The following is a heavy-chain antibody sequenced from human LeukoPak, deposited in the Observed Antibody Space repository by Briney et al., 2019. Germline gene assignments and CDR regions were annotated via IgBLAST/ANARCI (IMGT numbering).Heavy chain of an antibody. CDR1: GYTFTSYG. D-gene: IGHD6-19*01. V-gene: IGHV1-18*01. CDR3: ARIRRAVVGYFYGMDV. J-gene: IGHJ6*02. CDR2: ISAYNGNT. Sequence: ASVKVSCKASGYTFTSYGISWVRQAPGQGLEWMGWISAYNGNTNYAQKLQGRVTMTTDTSTSTAYMELRSLRSDDTAVYYCARIRRAVVGYFYGMDVWGQGTTVTVSS.